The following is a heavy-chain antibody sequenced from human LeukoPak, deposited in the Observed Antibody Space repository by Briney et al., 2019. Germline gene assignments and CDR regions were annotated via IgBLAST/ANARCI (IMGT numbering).Heavy chain of an antibody. Sequence: SETLSLTCTVSGGSVSSGSYYWSWIRQPPGKGLEWIGYIYYSGSTNYNPSLKSRVTISVDTSKNQFSLKLSSVTAADTAVYYCARFYCNGGSCYSDYWGQGTLVTVSS. CDR2: IYYSGST. CDR3: ARFYCNGGSCYSDY. V-gene: IGHV4-61*01. J-gene: IGHJ4*02. D-gene: IGHD2-15*01. CDR1: GGSVSSGSYY.